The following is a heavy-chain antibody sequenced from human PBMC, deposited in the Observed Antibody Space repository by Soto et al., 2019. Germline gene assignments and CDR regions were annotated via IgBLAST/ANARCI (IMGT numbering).Heavy chain of an antibody. CDR3: ARDYYDILTGYPTGAFYI. Sequence: SETLSLTCTVSGGSVSSGSYYWSWIRQPPGKGLEWIGYIYYSGSTNYNPSLKSRVTISVDTSKNQFSLKLSSVTAADTAVYYCARDYYDILTGYPTGAFYIWGQGTMVTVSS. CDR1: GGSVSSGSYY. CDR2: IYYSGST. J-gene: IGHJ3*02. V-gene: IGHV4-61*01. D-gene: IGHD3-9*01.